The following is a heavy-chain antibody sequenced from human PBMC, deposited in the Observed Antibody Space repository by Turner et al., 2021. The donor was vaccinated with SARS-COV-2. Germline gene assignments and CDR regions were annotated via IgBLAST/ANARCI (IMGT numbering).Heavy chain of an antibody. CDR2: IWYDGSNK. J-gene: IGHJ4*02. CDR1: GFTFSSYG. Sequence: QVQLVEAGGGVVQSGRHLRLSCSASGFTFSSYGIHWVRQAPGKGLEWVAVIWYDGSNKYYADSVKGRFTISRDNSKNTLYLQMNSLRAEDTAVYYCAREGMVGATTGLDYWGQGTLVTVSS. CDR3: AREGMVGATTGLDY. V-gene: IGHV3-33*01. D-gene: IGHD1-26*01.